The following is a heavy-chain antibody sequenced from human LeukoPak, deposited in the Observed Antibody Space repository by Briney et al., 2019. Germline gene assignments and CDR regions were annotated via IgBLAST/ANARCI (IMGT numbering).Heavy chain of an antibody. V-gene: IGHV3-23*01. CDR1: GFTFSSYA. D-gene: IGHD5-18*01. CDR3: AKDRYSYAFEYSDS. CDR2: ICSNDNNT. J-gene: IGHJ4*02. Sequence: GGSLRLSCAASGFTFSSYAMSWVRQAPGKGLEWVSAICSNDNNTYYANSVKGRFTISRDNSKNTLSLQVSSLRTEDTAVYYCAKDRYSYAFEYSDSWGQGTLVTVSS.